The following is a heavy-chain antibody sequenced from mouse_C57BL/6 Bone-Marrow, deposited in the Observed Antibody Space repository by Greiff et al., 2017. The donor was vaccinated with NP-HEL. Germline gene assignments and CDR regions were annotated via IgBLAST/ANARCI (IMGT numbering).Heavy chain of an antibody. V-gene: IGHV1-54*01. CDR2: INPGSGGT. D-gene: IGHD1-1*01. Sequence: VHLVESGAELVRPGTSVKVSCKASGYAFTNYLIEWVKQRPGQGLEWIGVINPGSGGTNYNEKFKGKATLTADKSSSTAYMQLSSLTSEDSAVYFCVLLLRDGWYFDVWGTGTTVTVSS. CDR3: VLLLRDGWYFDV. J-gene: IGHJ1*03. CDR1: GYAFTNYL.